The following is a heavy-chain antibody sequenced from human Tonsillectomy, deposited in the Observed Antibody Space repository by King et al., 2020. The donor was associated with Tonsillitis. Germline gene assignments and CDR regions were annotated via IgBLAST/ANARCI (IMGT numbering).Heavy chain of an antibody. D-gene: IGHD3-10*01. Sequence: VQLVESGGGLVQPGGSLRLSCAASGFTFSSYWMSWVRQAPGKGLEWVANIKLDGSEKYYVDSVKGRFTISRDNAKNSLYLQMNSLRAEDTAVYYCARDWYGSGSPFDYWGQGTLVTVSS. CDR2: IKLDGSEK. CDR1: GFTFSSYW. V-gene: IGHV3-7*01. J-gene: IGHJ4*02. CDR3: ARDWYGSGSPFDY.